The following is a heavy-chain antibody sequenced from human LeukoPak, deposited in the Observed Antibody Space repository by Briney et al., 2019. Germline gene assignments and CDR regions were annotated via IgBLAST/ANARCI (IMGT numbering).Heavy chain of an antibody. CDR2: VSGSGGST. D-gene: IGHD2-15*01. V-gene: IGHV3-23*01. CDR3: AKNGGGSCYSPVDY. J-gene: IGHJ4*02. Sequence: PGGSLRLSCAASGFTFSSYAMSWVRQAPGKGPEWVSGVSGSGGSTYYADYVKGRFTISRDSSRNTLYLQINSLRAEDTAVYYCAKNGGGSCYSPVDYWGQGTLVTVSS. CDR1: GFTFSSYA.